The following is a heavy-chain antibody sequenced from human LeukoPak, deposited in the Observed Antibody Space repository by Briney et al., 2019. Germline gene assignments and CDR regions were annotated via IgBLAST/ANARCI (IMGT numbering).Heavy chain of an antibody. CDR2: IYTSGST. Sequence: SQTLSLTCTVSGGPISSGSYYWSWIRQPAGKGLEWIGRIYTSGSTNYNPSLNSRVTISVDTSNNQFSLKLSSVTAADTAVYYCARHGGSGLDWFDPWGQGTLVTVSS. V-gene: IGHV4-61*02. D-gene: IGHD3-10*01. CDR3: ARHGGSGLDWFDP. CDR1: GGPISSGSYY. J-gene: IGHJ5*02.